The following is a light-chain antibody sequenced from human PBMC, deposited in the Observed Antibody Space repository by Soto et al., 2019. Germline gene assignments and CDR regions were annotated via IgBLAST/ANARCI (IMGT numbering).Light chain of an antibody. CDR1: SSDIGHYDY. CDR2: HVT. CDR3: CSLTPSHTYV. J-gene: IGLJ1*01. Sequence: QSALTQPASVSGSPGQSITISCTGTSSDIGHYDYASWYQQHPGKAPKLMIYHVTYRPSGVSNRYSGSKSGNSASLTISGLQADDEADYYCCSLTPSHTYVFGSGTTLTVL. V-gene: IGLV2-14*03.